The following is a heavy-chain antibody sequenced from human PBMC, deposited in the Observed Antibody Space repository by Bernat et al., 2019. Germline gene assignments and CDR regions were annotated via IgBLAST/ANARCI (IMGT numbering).Heavy chain of an antibody. J-gene: IGHJ5*02. Sequence: QVQLVESGGGVVQPGRSLRLSCAASGFTFSSYGMHWVRQAPGKGLEWVAVIWYDGSNKYYADSVKGRFTISRDNSKNTLYLQMNSLRAEDTAVYYCERDAYYDIVTGYYDSLGWFDPWGQGTLVTVSS. D-gene: IGHD3-9*01. CDR3: ERDAYYDIVTGYYDSLGWFDP. CDR1: GFTFSSYG. CDR2: IWYDGSNK. V-gene: IGHV3-33*01.